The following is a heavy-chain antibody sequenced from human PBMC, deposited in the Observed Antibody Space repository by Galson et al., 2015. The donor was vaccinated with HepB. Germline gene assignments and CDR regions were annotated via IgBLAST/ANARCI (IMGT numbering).Heavy chain of an antibody. J-gene: IGHJ2*01. CDR1: GFTFKNYA. V-gene: IGHV3-64*01. D-gene: IGHD3-22*01. Sequence: SLRLSCAASGFTFKNYAMHRVRQAPGKGLEYVSTISSNGGSTYYANSVKGRFTISRDNSKNTLYLQMGSLRAEDMAVYYCARTYYDSTGFSKNWYFDPWGRGTLVTVSS. CDR3: ARTYYDSTGFSKNWYFDP. CDR2: ISSNGGST.